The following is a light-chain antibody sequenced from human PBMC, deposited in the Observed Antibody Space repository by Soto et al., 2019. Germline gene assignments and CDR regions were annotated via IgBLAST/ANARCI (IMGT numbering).Light chain of an antibody. Sequence: DIQMSQSPPTLSASVGDRVTSTCRASQSISSRLAWYQQKPGRAPKLLIYKASSLESGVPSRFSGSGSGTEFTLTISSLQSDDFATYYCQQYNSYSSFGPGTKVDIK. J-gene: IGKJ3*01. CDR3: QQYNSYSS. V-gene: IGKV1-5*03. CDR2: KAS. CDR1: QSISSR.